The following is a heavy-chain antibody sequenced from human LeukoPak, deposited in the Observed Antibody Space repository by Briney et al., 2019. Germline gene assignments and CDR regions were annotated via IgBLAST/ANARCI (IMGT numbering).Heavy chain of an antibody. CDR1: GFTFSSYS. Sequence: PGGSLRLSCAASGFTFSSYSMNWVRQAPGKGLEWVSSISSSSSYIYYADSVKGRFTISRDNAKNSLYLQMNSLRAEDTAVYFCARAGGYCGRISCPYYFDYWGQGSLVAVSS. D-gene: IGHD2-15*01. CDR2: ISSSSSYI. V-gene: IGHV3-21*04. CDR3: ARAGGYCGRISCPYYFDY. J-gene: IGHJ4*02.